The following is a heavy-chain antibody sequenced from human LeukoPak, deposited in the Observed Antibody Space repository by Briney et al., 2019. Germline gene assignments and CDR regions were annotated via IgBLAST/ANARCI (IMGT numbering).Heavy chain of an antibody. CDR1: GFTFSSYA. CDR3: ARGAQGDSPYYYYYYGMDV. V-gene: IGHV1-3*01. D-gene: IGHD2-21*02. CDR2: INAGNGNT. J-gene: IGHJ6*02. Sequence: GRSLRLSCAASGFTFSSYAMRWVRQAPGQRLEWMGWINAGNGNTKYSQKFQGRVTITRDTSASTAYMELSSLRSEDTAVYYCARGAQGDSPYYYYYYGMDVWGQGTTVTVSS.